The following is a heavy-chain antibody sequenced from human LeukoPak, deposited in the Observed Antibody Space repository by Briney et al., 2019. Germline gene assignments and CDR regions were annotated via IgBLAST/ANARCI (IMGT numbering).Heavy chain of an antibody. Sequence: PGGSLRLSCAASGXTFSSYWINWVRQAPGKGLEWVANINQGGSEKYYVDSVKGRFTISRDNAKNSLYLQMSSLRAEDTAVYYCARSTLGGFHSWGQGTLVTVSS. CDR3: ARSTLGGFHS. D-gene: IGHD3-16*01. J-gene: IGHJ4*02. V-gene: IGHV3-7*05. CDR1: GXTFSSYW. CDR2: INQGGSEK.